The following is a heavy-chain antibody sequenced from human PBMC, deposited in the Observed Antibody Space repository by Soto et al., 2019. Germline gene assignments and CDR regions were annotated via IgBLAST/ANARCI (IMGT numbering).Heavy chain of an antibody. J-gene: IGHJ6*02. CDR3: ARLPLSGTKPLYYYYGMDV. D-gene: IGHD2-8*01. V-gene: IGHV4-34*01. CDR2: INHSGST. CDR1: GGSFSGYY. Sequence: SETLSLTCAVYGGSFSGYYWSWIRQPPGKGLEWIGEINHSGSTNYNPSLKSRVTISVDTSKNQFSLELSSVTAADTAVYYCARLPLSGTKPLYYYYGMDVWGQGTTVTVSS.